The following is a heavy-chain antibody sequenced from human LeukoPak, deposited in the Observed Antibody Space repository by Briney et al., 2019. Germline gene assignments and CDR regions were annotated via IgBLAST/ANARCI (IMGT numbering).Heavy chain of an antibody. CDR1: GFTFSSYW. J-gene: IGHJ4*02. CDR3: ARVKGQQLEFWGYDY. Sequence: GGSLILSCAASGFTFSSYWMHWVRQAPGKGLEWVAVIWYGGGNKYYADSVKGRFTISRDDAKNSLYLQMNSLRAEDTAVYYCARVKGQQLEFWGYDYWGQGTLVTVSS. CDR2: IWYGGGNK. D-gene: IGHD6-13*01. V-gene: IGHV3-33*08.